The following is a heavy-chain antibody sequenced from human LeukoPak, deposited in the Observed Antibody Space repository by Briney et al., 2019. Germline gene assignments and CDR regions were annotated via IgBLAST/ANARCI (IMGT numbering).Heavy chain of an antibody. CDR2: IKSKTDGGTT. D-gene: IGHD2-2*01. CDR1: GFTFSNAW. V-gene: IGHV3-15*01. J-gene: IGHJ3*02. Sequence: GGSLRLSCAASGFTFSNAWMSWVRQAPGKGLEWVGRIKSKTDGGTTDYAAPVKGRFTISRDDSKNTLYLQMNSLKTEDTAVYYCTTDRRTGHCSSTSCYQGDAFDIWGQGTMVTVSS. CDR3: TTDRRTGHCSSTSCYQGDAFDI.